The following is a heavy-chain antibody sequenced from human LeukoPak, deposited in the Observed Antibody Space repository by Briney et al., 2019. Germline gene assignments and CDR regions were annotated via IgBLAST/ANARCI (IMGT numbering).Heavy chain of an antibody. V-gene: IGHV3-21*01. J-gene: IGHJ4*02. CDR2: ISSSSSYI. D-gene: IGHD3-22*01. Sequence: GGSLRLSCAASGFTFSSYGMHWVRQAPGKGLEWVSSISSSSSYIYYADSVKGRFTISRDNAKNSLYLQMNSLRAEDTAVYYCAKSGYYYEYYFDYWGQGTLVTVSS. CDR1: GFTFSSYG. CDR3: AKSGYYYEYYFDY.